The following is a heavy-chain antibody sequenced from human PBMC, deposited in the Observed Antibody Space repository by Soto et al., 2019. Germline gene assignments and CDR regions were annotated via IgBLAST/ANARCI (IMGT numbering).Heavy chain of an antibody. J-gene: IGHJ5*01. V-gene: IGHV4-4*02. CDR3: ARLTGYCGSTTCYDRFDS. D-gene: IGHD2-2*01. CDR2: IYHSGST. CDR1: GGSISSSNW. Sequence: QVQLQESGPGLVKPSGTLSLTCAVSGGSISSSNWWNWVRQPPGKGLEWIGQIYHSGSTNYNPSLKSRVTISLDKSKNQFSLNLSSVTAADTAVYYCARLTGYCGSTTCYDRFDSWGQGTLVTVSS.